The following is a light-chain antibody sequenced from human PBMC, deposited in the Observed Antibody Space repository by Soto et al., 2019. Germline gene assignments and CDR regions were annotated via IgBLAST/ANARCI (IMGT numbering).Light chain of an antibody. V-gene: IGKV3-15*01. Sequence: EIVMTQSPATLSVSPGERVTLSCRASQSVSSNLAWYQQKPGQAPRLLIYVASTRATGIPARFSGSGSGTEFTLTISSLQSEDFAVYYCQQYNNWPPLTFGGGTKVEIK. CDR3: QQYNNWPPLT. J-gene: IGKJ4*01. CDR1: QSVSSN. CDR2: VAS.